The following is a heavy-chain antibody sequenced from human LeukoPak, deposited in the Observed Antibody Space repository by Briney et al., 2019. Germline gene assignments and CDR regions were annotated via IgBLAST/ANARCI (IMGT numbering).Heavy chain of an antibody. J-gene: IGHJ4*02. CDR3: TRGRGGTIVRGYLDY. CDR2: VNPVSGNT. D-gene: IGHD3-10*01. V-gene: IGHV1-8*01. Sequence: ASVKVSCKTSGYTFTNYDIRWVRQATGQGLEWMGWVNPVSGNTGYAQRFQGRVTMTRNTSMSTAYMELNSLRSEDAAVYYCTRGRGGTIVRGYLDYWGQGTLVTVSS. CDR1: GYTFTNYD.